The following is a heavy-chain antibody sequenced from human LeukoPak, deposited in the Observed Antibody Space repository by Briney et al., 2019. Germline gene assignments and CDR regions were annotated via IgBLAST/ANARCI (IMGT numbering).Heavy chain of an antibody. CDR2: IIPILGIA. J-gene: IGHJ4*02. CDR3: AREGRSSGYYVY. CDR1: GYTFTGYY. D-gene: IGHD3-22*01. V-gene: IGHV1-69*04. Sequence: SVKVSCKASGYTFTGYYMHRVRQAPGQGLEWMGRIIPILGIANYAQKFQGRVTITADKSTSTAYMELSSLRSEDTAVYYCAREGRSSGYYVYWGQGTLVTVSS.